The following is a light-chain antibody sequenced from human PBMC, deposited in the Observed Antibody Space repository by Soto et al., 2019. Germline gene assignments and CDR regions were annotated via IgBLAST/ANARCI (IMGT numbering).Light chain of an antibody. CDR2: GAS. CDR1: QSVSTNF. CDR3: QQYGSTLWT. J-gene: IGKJ1*01. Sequence: EIVLTQSPGTLSLSPGEGATLSCRASQSVSTNFFAWYQQKPGQAPRLLIYGASTRATGIPDRFSGSGSGTDFTLTISRLEPEDFAVYYCQQYGSTLWTFGQLTNLDIK. V-gene: IGKV3-20*01.